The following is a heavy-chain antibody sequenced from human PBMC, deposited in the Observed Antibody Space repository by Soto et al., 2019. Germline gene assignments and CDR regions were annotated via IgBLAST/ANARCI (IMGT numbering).Heavy chain of an antibody. D-gene: IGHD5-18*01. V-gene: IGHV4-39*01. J-gene: IGHJ4*02. Sequence: SETLSLTCTVSGGSISSSSYYWGWIRQPPGKGLEWSGSSYYSGSTYYNPSLKSRVTISVETSKNQFCLKRSSVTAADTAVYYCPRLEYSYGLYWRQGTLVTVSS. CDR3: PRLEYSYGLY. CDR2: SYYSGST. CDR1: GGSISSSSYY.